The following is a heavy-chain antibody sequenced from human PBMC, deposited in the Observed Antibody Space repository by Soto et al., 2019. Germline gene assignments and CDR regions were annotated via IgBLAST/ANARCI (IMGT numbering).Heavy chain of an antibody. Sequence: SETLSLTCTVSGGSISSYYWSWIRQPPGKGLEWIGYIYYSGSTNYNPSLKSRVTISVDTSKNQFSLKLSSVTAADTAVYYCARVSDDAAIRLEGYYYYMDVWGKGTTVTVSS. D-gene: IGHD5-12*01. V-gene: IGHV4-59*01. J-gene: IGHJ6*03. CDR3: ARVSDDAAIRLEGYYYYMDV. CDR1: GGSISSYY. CDR2: IYYSGST.